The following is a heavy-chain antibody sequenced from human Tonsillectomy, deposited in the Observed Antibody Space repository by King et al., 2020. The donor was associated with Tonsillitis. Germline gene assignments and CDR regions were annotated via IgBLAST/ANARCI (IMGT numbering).Heavy chain of an antibody. CDR2: IYHSGST. CDR1: GYSISSGYY. CDR3: ATDYDSSGYYYS. Sequence: QLQESGPGLVKPSETLSLTCTVSGYSISSGYYWGWLRQPPGKGLEWIGSIYHSGSTYYNPSLKSRVTISVDTSKKQFSLKLSSVTAADTAVYYCATDYDSSGYYYSWGQGTLVTVSS. D-gene: IGHD3-22*01. J-gene: IGHJ4*02. V-gene: IGHV4-38-2*02.